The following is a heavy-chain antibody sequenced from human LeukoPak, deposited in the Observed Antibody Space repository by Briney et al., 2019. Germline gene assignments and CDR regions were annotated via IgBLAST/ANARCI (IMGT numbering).Heavy chain of an antibody. Sequence: SETLSLTCTVSGGSISSSSYYWGWIRQPPGKGLEWIGSIYYSGSTYYNPSLKSRVTISVDTSKNQFSLKLSSVTAADTAVYYCARGKGWLLLNYFDYWGQGTLVTVSS. J-gene: IGHJ4*02. CDR2: IYYSGST. D-gene: IGHD3-22*01. CDR1: GGSISSSSYY. CDR3: ARGKGWLLLNYFDY. V-gene: IGHV4-39*01.